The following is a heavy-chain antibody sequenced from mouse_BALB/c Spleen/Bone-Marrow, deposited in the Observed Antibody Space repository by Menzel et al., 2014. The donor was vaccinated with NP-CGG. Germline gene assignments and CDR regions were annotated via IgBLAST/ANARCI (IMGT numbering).Heavy chain of an antibody. D-gene: IGHD2-14*01. CDR2: INPGSGGT. J-gene: IGHJ2*01. CDR1: GYAFTNYL. Sequence: VQLQQSGAGLVRPGTSVKVSCKASGYAFTNYLIEWVKQRPGQGLEWIGVINPGSGGTNYNEKFKGKATLTADKSSSTAYMQLSSLTSDDSAVYFCARGDYRSYYFDYWGQGTTLTVSS. V-gene: IGHV1-54*01. CDR3: ARGDYRSYYFDY.